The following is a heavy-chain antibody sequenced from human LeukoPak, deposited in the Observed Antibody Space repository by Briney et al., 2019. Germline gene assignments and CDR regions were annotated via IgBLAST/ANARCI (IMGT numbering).Heavy chain of an antibody. J-gene: IGHJ4*02. Sequence: GGSLRLSWAASGFTFSSHSMSWVRQAPGKGLEWVSAISNDGDSTYYADSVKGRFTISRDKSKNTLDLQMNSLRAEDSAIYYCARDSPVLTVWGQGTLVTVSS. D-gene: IGHD3-9*01. V-gene: IGHV3-23*01. CDR1: GFTFSSHS. CDR3: ARDSPVLTV. CDR2: ISNDGDST.